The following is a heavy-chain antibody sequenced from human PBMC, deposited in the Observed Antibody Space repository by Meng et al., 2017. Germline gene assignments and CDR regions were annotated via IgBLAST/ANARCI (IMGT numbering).Heavy chain of an antibody. J-gene: IGHJ4*02. V-gene: IGHV3-7*01. D-gene: IGHD3-22*01. CDR2: IKQDGSEK. Sequence: GESLKISCAASGFTFSSYWMSWVRQAPGKGLEWVANIKQDGSEKYYVDSVKGRFTISRDNAKNSLYLQMNSLRAEDTAVYYCARDSGAAFDSSGLYCFDYWGQGTLVTVSS. CDR1: GFTFSSYW. CDR3: ARDSGAAFDSSGLYCFDY.